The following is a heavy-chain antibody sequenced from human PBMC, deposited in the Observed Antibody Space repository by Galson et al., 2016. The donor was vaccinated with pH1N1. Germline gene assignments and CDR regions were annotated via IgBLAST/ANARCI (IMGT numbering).Heavy chain of an antibody. CDR3: ARDSSLWSAEWELFDY. J-gene: IGHJ4*02. Sequence: SLRLSCAASGFGFSSYAMHWVRQAPGQGLEWVAFISFDSSNKYYVDSVRGRFTVSRDNSKNTLFLQMNSLRAEDTAIYYCARDSSLWSAEWELFDYWGQGTLVTVSS. D-gene: IGHD1-26*01. V-gene: IGHV3-30*04. CDR1: GFGFSSYA. CDR2: ISFDSSNK.